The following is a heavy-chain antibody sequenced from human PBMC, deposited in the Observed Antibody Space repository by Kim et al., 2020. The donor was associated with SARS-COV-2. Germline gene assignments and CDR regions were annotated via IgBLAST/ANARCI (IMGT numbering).Heavy chain of an antibody. J-gene: IGHJ6*04. CDR3: ARDPSIVVVVAATHYYYYSMDV. CDR1: GFTFSSYS. V-gene: IGHV3-48*01. D-gene: IGHD2-15*01. CDR2: ISSSSSTI. Sequence: GGSLRLSCAASGFTFSSYSMNWVRQAPGKGLEWVSYISSSSSTIYYADSVKGRFTISRDNAKNSLYLQMNSLRAEDTAVYYCARDPSIVVVVAATHYYYYSMDVWGKRTTVTVSS.